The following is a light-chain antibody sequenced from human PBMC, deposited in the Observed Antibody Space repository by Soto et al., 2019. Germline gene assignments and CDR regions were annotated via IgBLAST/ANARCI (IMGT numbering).Light chain of an antibody. Sequence: QSVLTQPPSVSAAPGQKVTISCSGSSSNIGNNYVSWYQQRPGTAPKLLIYESNKRPSGIPDRFSGSKSGTSATLGITGLQTGDEADYYCGTWDSSLSAGRVFGGGTKLTVL. CDR2: ESN. CDR1: SSNIGNNY. J-gene: IGLJ3*02. V-gene: IGLV1-51*02. CDR3: GTWDSSLSAGRV.